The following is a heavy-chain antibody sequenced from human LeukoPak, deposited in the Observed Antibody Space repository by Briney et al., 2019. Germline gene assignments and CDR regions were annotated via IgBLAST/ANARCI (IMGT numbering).Heavy chain of an antibody. CDR3: ARDRWGGAAAGNDAFDI. CDR1: GGTFSSYA. V-gene: IGHV1-69*06. D-gene: IGHD6-13*01. CDR2: IIPIFGTA. J-gene: IGHJ3*02. Sequence: SVKVSCKASGGTFSSYAISWVRQAPGQGLEWMGGIIPIFGTANYAQKLQGRVTITADKSTSTAYMELSSLRSEDTAVYYCARDRWGGAAAGNDAFDIWGQGTMVTVSS.